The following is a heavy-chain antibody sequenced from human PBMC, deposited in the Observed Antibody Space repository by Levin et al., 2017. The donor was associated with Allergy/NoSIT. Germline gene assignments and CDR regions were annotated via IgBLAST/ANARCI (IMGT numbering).Heavy chain of an antibody. V-gene: IGHV3-20*04. Sequence: GESLKISCAVSGFPFDDYAVSWVRQAPGKRLEWIAGINWNGVHPDYADSVKGRFTISRDNAKNSLYLQMDGLRDEDTALYYCAKSVQLVSSFFDHWGQGTLVTVSS. D-gene: IGHD2/OR15-2a*01. CDR2: INWNGVHP. CDR3: AKSVQLVSSFFDH. CDR1: GFPFDDYA. J-gene: IGHJ4*02.